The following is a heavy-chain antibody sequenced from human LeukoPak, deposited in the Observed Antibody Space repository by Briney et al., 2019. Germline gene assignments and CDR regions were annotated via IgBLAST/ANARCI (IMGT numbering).Heavy chain of an antibody. CDR2: IWYDGSNK. Sequence: SLRLSCAASGFTLSSYGMHWVRQAPGKGLEWVAVIWYDGSNKYYADAVKGRFTISRDNSKNTLYLQMNSLRAEDTAVYYCARDGLSYYGSGSYPSFWGQGTLVTVSS. V-gene: IGHV3-33*01. CDR3: ARDGLSYYGSGSYPSF. D-gene: IGHD3-10*01. J-gene: IGHJ4*02. CDR1: GFTLSSYG.